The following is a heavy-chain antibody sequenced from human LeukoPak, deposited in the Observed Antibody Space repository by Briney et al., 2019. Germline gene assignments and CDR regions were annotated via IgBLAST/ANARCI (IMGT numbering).Heavy chain of an antibody. CDR1: GGTFSSYT. Sequence: SVKVSCKASGGTFSSYTISWVRQAPGQGLEWMGRIIPILGIANYAQKFQGRVTITADKSTSTAYMELSSVRSEDTAVYYCATTDTATQTDYYGMDVWGQGTTVTVSS. CDR3: ATTDTATQTDYYGMDV. J-gene: IGHJ6*02. V-gene: IGHV1-69*02. CDR2: IIPILGIA. D-gene: IGHD5-18*01.